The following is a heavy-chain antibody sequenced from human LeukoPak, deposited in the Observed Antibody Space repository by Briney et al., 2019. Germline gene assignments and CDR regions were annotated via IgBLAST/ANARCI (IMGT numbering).Heavy chain of an antibody. CDR1: GDSISSYY. CDR3: ARRRYSSGQIDY. V-gene: IGHV4-59*08. Sequence: SETLSLTCTVSGDSISSYYWSWIRQPPGKGLEWIGYIYYGGSTNYNPSLKSRVTISIDTSKNQFPLKLSSVTAADTAVYYCARRRYSSGQIDYWGQGTLVTVSS. J-gene: IGHJ4*02. D-gene: IGHD6-19*01. CDR2: IYYGGST.